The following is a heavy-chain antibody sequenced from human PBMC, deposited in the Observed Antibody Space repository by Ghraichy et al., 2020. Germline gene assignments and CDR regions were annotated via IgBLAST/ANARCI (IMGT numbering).Heavy chain of an antibody. CDR2: ISADGSNK. CDR3: AKDQVDTTLVHLFDY. D-gene: IGHD5-18*01. V-gene: IGHV3-30*18. Sequence: GESLNISCAASGFTFSSYGMHWVRQAPGKGLEWVAVISADGSNKYYADSVKGRFTISRDNSKNSLYLQMNSLRPEDTALYFCAKDQVDTTLVHLFDYWGQGTRVAVSS. J-gene: IGHJ4*02. CDR1: GFTFSSYG.